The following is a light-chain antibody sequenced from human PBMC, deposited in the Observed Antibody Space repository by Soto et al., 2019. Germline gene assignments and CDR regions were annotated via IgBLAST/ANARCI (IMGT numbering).Light chain of an antibody. CDR2: DVT. V-gene: IGKV3-20*01. CDR1: QSISSTH. CDR3: QHYGSSPRT. Sequence: EIVLTQSPGTLSLFPGERATFSCRASQSISSTHLAWYQQKPGQAPRLLIYDVTTRATGVPDRFSGSGSGSDFTLTISRLEPEDLAVYYCQHYGSSPRTFGQGTKVDIK. J-gene: IGKJ1*01.